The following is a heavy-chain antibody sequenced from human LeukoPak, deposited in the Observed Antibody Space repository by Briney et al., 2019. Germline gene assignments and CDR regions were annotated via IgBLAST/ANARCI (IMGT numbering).Heavy chain of an antibody. Sequence: PSETLSLTCAVYGGSFSGYYWSWIRQPPGKGLDSIGEINHSGSTNYNPSLKSRVTISVDTSKNQFSLKLSSVTAADTAVYYCARGGMVRGVAYSFWGQGTLVTVSS. CDR2: INHSGST. J-gene: IGHJ4*02. V-gene: IGHV4-34*01. CDR3: ARGGMVRGVAYSF. D-gene: IGHD3-10*01. CDR1: GGSFSGYY.